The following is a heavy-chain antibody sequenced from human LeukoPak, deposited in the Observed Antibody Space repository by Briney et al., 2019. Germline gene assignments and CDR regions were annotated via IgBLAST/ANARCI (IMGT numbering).Heavy chain of an antibody. D-gene: IGHD3-3*01. Sequence: GGSLRLSCAASGFTVSSNYMSWVRQAPGKGLEWVSVIYSGGSIYYADSVKGRFTISRDNSKNTLYLQMNSLRAEDTAVYYCARGPHYDFWSGYYTGMDVWGQGTTVTVSS. V-gene: IGHV3-66*01. CDR1: GFTVSSNY. CDR2: IYSGGSI. CDR3: ARGPHYDFWSGYYTGMDV. J-gene: IGHJ6*02.